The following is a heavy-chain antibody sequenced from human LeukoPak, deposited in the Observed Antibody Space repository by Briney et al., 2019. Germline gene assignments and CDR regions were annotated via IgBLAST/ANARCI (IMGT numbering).Heavy chain of an antibody. V-gene: IGHV1-69*02. CDR1: GGTFSSYT. D-gene: IGHD3-10*01. J-gene: IGHJ4*02. Sequence: GSSVKVSCKASGGTFSSYTISWVRQARGQGLEWMGRIIPILGIANYAQKFQGRVTITADKSTSTAYMELSSLRSEDTAVYYCARSVVVRGAPIDYWGQGTLVTVSS. CDR2: IIPILGIA. CDR3: ARSVVVRGAPIDY.